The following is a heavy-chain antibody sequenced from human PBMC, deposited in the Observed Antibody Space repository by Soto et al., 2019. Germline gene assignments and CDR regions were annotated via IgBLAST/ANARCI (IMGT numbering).Heavy chain of an antibody. CDR3: AKDREYQQLWGYFDH. Sequence: GGSLRLSCAASGFTFSSYGMHWVRRAPGKGLEWVAATPYDGSHKYYADSVQGRFTISRDTSKNTLYLQMDSLRAEDTAVYYCAKDREYQQLWGYFDHCGQGTLVTVSS. CDR2: TPYDGSHK. J-gene: IGHJ4*02. V-gene: IGHV3-30*18. CDR1: GFTFSSYG. D-gene: IGHD2-2*01.